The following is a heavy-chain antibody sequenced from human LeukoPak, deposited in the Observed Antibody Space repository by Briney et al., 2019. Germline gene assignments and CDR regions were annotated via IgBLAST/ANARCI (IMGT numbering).Heavy chain of an antibody. CDR2: INTDGSIT. V-gene: IGHV3-74*01. J-gene: IGHJ4*02. CDR3: ARVGYRSSWSNFDY. Sequence: GGSLRLSCAASGFTFSTYWMHWVRQAPGKGLVWLSRINTDGSITSYADFVKGRFTISRDDAKKTLYLQMNSLRAEDTAVYYCARVGYRSSWSNFDYWGQGTLVTV. CDR1: GFTFSTYW. D-gene: IGHD6-13*01.